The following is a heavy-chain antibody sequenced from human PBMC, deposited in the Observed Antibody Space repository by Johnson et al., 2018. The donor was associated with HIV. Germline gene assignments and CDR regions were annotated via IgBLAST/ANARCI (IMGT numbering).Heavy chain of an antibody. J-gene: IGHJ3*02. CDR1: GFTFSSYG. CDR3: ARAKGARGAEGWAFDI. D-gene: IGHD3-10*01. CDR2: IWYDGSNK. Sequence: QVQLVESGGGVVQPGGSLRLSCAASGFTFSSYGMHWVRQAPGKGLEWVAVIWYDGSNKYYADSVKGRFTISRDNSKNTLYLQMNSLRVGDTAVYYCARAKGARGAEGWAFDIWGQGTMVTVSS. V-gene: IGHV3-33*01.